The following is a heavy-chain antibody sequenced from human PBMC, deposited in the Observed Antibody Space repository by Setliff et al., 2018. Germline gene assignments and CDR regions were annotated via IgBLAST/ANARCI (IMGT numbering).Heavy chain of an antibody. V-gene: IGHV3-23*01. CDR3: AKDQFSGNGVYDPFDI. Sequence: GESLKISCAASGFAFRNYAMNWVRRAPGKGLEWVAHIGGSGSSADYADSVKGRFTVSRDNSKSALYLQMNSLRVEDTARYYCAKDQFSGNGVYDPFDIWGQGTMVTVSS. CDR2: IGGSGSSA. CDR1: GFAFRNYA. J-gene: IGHJ3*02. D-gene: IGHD2-15*01.